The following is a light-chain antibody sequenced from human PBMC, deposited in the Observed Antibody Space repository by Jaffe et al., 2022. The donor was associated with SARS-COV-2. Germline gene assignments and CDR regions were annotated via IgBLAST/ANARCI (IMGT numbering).Light chain of an antibody. CDR3: QQYGRSPMST. CDR2: GAS. V-gene: IGKV3-20*01. CDR1: QSVSSSY. Sequence: EIVLTQSPGTLSLSPGESATLSCRASQSVSSSYLAWYQQKPGQAPRLLIYGASSRATFIPDRFSGSGSGTDFTLTITRLEPEDFAVYYCQQYGRSPMSTFGQGTKLEI. J-gene: IGKJ2*01.